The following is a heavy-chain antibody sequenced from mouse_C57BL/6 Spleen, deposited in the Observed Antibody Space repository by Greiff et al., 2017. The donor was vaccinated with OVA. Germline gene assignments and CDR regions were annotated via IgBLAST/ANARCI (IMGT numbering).Heavy chain of an antibody. D-gene: IGHD3-2*02. CDR2: IYPSDSET. CDR1: GYTFTSYW. Sequence: QVQLQQPGAELVRPGSSVKLSCKASGYTFTSYWMDWVKQRPGQGLEWIGNIYPSDSETHYNQKFKDKATLTVDKSSSTAYMQLSSLTSEDSAVYYCAREGSSGYSAYWGQGTLVTVSA. V-gene: IGHV1-61*01. J-gene: IGHJ3*01. CDR3: AREGSSGYSAY.